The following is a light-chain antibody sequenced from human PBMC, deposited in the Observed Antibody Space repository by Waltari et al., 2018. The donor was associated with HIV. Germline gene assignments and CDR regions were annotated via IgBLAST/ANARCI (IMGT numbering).Light chain of an antibody. CDR3: QQRSNWPPGWT. V-gene: IGKV3-11*01. CDR1: QSVSNY. CDR2: DAS. Sequence: EIVLTQSPAPLSLSPGEQATLSSRASQSVSNYLAWYQQKPGQAPRLLIYDASNRATGIPAKFSGSGSGTDFTLTISSLEPEDFAVYYCQQRSNWPPGWTFGQGTKVEIK. J-gene: IGKJ1*01.